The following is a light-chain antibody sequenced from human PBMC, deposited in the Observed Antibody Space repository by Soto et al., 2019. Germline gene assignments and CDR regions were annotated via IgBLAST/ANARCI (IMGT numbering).Light chain of an antibody. J-gene: IGKJ4*01. Sequence: EIVLTQSPGTLSLSPGERATLSCRDSQSISNSYLAWYQQKPGQAPRLLINGASSRATGIPDRFSGSGSGTDFTLTISRLEPEDFAVYYCLQYGSSPPTFGGGTKVAIK. CDR2: GAS. CDR3: LQYGSSPPT. CDR1: QSISNSY. V-gene: IGKV3-20*01.